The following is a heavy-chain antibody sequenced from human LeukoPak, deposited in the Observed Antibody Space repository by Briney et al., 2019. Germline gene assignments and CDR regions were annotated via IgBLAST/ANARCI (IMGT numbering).Heavy chain of an antibody. Sequence: PSETLSLTCTVSGGSISSGSYYWSWIRQPAGKGLEWIGRIFSSGSTNYSPSLKTRVTISVDTSKNQFSLNLSSVTAADTAVYYCARTIGYCSSTSCYIQNKDYFDYWGQGTLVTVSS. D-gene: IGHD2-2*01. CDR1: GGSISSGSYY. V-gene: IGHV4-61*02. J-gene: IGHJ4*02. CDR3: ARTIGYCSSTSCYIQNKDYFDY. CDR2: IFSSGST.